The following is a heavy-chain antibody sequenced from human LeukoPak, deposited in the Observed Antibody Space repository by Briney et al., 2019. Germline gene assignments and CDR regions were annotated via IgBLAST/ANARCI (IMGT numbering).Heavy chain of an antibody. CDR3: ARDPTNRSGGSSWFDP. CDR1: GYSFTGFN. V-gene: IGHV1-8*01. J-gene: IGHJ5*02. Sequence: ASVKVSCKACGYSFTGFNINWVRQAPGQGVEGMGGMDPNSGNTGNAQQFRGRVTMTRDTSISTAYMELNSLRSEDTAVYYCARDPTNRSGGSSWFDPWGQGTLVTVSS. CDR2: MDPNSGNT. D-gene: IGHD2-15*01.